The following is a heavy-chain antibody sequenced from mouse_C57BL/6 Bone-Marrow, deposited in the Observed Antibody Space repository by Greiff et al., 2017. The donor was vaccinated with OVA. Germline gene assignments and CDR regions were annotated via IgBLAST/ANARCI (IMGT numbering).Heavy chain of an antibody. V-gene: IGHV5-4*01. CDR3: ARHNWDWY. Sequence: EVQGVESGGGLVKPGGSLKLSCAASGFTFSSYAMSWVHQTPEKRLEWVATISDGGSYTYYPDNVKGRVTISRDNAKNNLYLQMSHLKSEDTAMYYCARHNWDWYWGQGTTLTVSS. J-gene: IGHJ2*01. CDR1: GFTFSSYA. CDR2: ISDGGSYT. D-gene: IGHD4-1*01.